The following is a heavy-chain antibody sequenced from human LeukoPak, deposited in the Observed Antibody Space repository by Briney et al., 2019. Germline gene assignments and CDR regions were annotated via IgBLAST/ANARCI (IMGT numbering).Heavy chain of an antibody. CDR1: GFPFSSYW. D-gene: IGHD5-18*01. J-gene: IGHJ2*01. Sequence: PSGGSLRLSCAASGFPFSSYWMAWVRQAPGKGLEWVAVISYDGSNKYYADSVKGRFTISRDNSKNTLYLQMNSLRAEDTAVYYCARAGYSARAGYSYAYSDWYLDLWGRGTLVTVSS. CDR3: ARAGYSARAGYSYAYSDWYLDL. CDR2: ISYDGSNK. V-gene: IGHV3-30*03.